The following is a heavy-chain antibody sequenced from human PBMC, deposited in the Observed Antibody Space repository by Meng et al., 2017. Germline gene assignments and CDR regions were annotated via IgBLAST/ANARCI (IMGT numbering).Heavy chain of an antibody. D-gene: IGHD2-15*01. J-gene: IGHJ2*01. Sequence: LTCAASGFTFSSYSMNWVRQAPGKGLEWVSSISSSSSYIYYADSVKGRFTISRDNAKNSLYLQMNSLRAEDTAVYYCARDGRHCSGGSCYSYWYFDLWGRGTLVTVSS. CDR2: ISSSSSYI. CDR1: GFTFSSYS. CDR3: ARDGRHCSGGSCYSYWYFDL. V-gene: IGHV3-21*01.